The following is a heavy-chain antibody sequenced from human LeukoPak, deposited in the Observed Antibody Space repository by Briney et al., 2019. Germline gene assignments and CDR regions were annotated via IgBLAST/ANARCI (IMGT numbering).Heavy chain of an antibody. J-gene: IGHJ5*02. CDR3: ARGRASAAQFDP. D-gene: IGHD6-19*01. CDR1: GGTFSSYA. V-gene: IGHV1-69*05. Sequence: SVKVSCKASGGTFSSYAISWVRQAPGQGLEWMGGIIPIFGTANYAQKFRGRVTITTDESTSTAYMELSSLRSEDTAVYYCARGRASAAQFDPWGQGILVTVSS. CDR2: IIPIFGTA.